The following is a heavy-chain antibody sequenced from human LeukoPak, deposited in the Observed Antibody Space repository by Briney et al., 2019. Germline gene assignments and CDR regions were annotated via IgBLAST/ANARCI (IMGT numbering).Heavy chain of an antibody. CDR2: IYHSGST. V-gene: IGHV4-38-2*02. CDR1: GYSISSGYY. Sequence: SETLSLTCTVSGYSISSGYYWGWIRQPPGKGLEWLGSIYHSGSTYYNPSLKSRVTISVDTSKNQFSLKLSSATAADTAVYYCARKAQVGVNWFDPWGQGTLVTVSS. D-gene: IGHD3-10*01. J-gene: IGHJ5*02. CDR3: ARKAQVGVNWFDP.